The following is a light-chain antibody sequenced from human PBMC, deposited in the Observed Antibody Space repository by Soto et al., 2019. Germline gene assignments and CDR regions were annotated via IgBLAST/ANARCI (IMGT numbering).Light chain of an antibody. CDR1: QSVTNNY. Sequence: EIVLTQSPGTLSLSPGERATLSCRASQSVTNNYLAWYQQKPGQAPRLLTYGASSRATGIPDRFSGSGSGTDITLTTSRLEPDDVAVYFCQQYASSPLTFGGGTKVEI. CDR3: QQYASSPLT. CDR2: GAS. J-gene: IGKJ4*01. V-gene: IGKV3-20*01.